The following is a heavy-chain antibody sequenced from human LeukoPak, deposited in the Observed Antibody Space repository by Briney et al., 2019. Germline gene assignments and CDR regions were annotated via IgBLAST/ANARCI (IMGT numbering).Heavy chain of an antibody. D-gene: IGHD6-13*01. CDR3: ARGPSVQAGTGLDY. V-gene: IGHV4-4*07. CDR2: IFAGGST. CDR1: GRSISSHY. J-gene: IGHJ4*02. Sequence: KSSETLSLTCTLSGRSISSHYWSWIPHPGGKGLECLGRIFAGGSTNYNPSRKSRVTISLDRSKNQFSLWLTSVTAADTAVYYRARGPSVQAGTGLDYWGQGTLVTVSS.